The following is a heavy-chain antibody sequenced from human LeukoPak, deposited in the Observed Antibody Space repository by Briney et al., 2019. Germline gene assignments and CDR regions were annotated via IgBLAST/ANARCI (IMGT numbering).Heavy chain of an antibody. Sequence: GGSLRLSCADSRFAFSSYGMNWVRQAPGKGLQWVAYIYSSNGTIYYADSVKGRFTISRDNAESSLYLQMNSLRHEETAVYYCARGSGSRIDFWGRGTLVTVSS. CDR3: ARGSGSRIDF. J-gene: IGHJ4*02. CDR2: IYSSNGTI. CDR1: RFAFSSYG. D-gene: IGHD1-26*01. V-gene: IGHV3-48*02.